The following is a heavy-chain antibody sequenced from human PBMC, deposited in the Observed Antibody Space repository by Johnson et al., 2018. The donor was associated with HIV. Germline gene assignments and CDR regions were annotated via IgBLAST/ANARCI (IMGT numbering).Heavy chain of an antibody. J-gene: IGHJ3*02. CDR1: GFTFRAYG. CDR3: ARNRWIGLDAFDI. CDR2: MSYDGSKK. V-gene: IGHV3-30*03. Sequence: QVQLVESGGGVVQPGTSLRLSCAASGFTFRAYGMHWVRQAPGKGLEWLTLMSYDGSKKYYADSVKGRFTISRDNAKNSLYLQMNSLIAEDTAVYHCARNRWIGLDAFDIWGQGTVVIVSS. D-gene: IGHD5-24*01.